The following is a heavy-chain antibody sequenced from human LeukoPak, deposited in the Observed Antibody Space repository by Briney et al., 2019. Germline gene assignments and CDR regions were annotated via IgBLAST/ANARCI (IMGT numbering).Heavy chain of an antibody. J-gene: IGHJ6*02. CDR1: GYTFTGYY. V-gene: IGHV1-2*06. CDR2: INPNSGGT. CDR3: ARDQTGYYGMDV. D-gene: IGHD3-10*01. Sequence: GASVKVSCKASGYTFTGYYMHWVRQAPGQGLEWMGRINPNSGGTNYAQKFQGRVTMTRDTSISTAYMELSRLRSEDTAVYYCARDQTGYYGMDVWGQGTTVTVSS.